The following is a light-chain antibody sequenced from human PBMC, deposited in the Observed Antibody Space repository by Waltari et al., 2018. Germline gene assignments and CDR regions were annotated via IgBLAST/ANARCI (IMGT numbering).Light chain of an antibody. Sequence: QLVLTQSPSASASLGASVKLTCTLSSGHSSNIIAWHQQQPGKGPRYLMKVNSDGSHSKGDEIPDRCSGSSSGAARYRTISSLQSEDEADYYCQTGGHGTWVFGGGTKLTVL. CDR2: VNSDGSH. CDR1: SGHSSNI. J-gene: IGLJ3*02. CDR3: QTGGHGTWV. V-gene: IGLV4-69*01.